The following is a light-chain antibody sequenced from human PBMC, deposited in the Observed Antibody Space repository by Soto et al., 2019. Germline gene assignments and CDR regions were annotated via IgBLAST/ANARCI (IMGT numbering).Light chain of an antibody. CDR1: QGIKNY. J-gene: IGKJ4*01. Sequence: DIQLTQSPSFLSASVGDRVTITCRASQGIKNYLAWYQQKPGKAPQLLIFAASTLQSGVPSRFSGSGSGTEFTRTISSLQPEDFATYFCQQLNRYPLTFGGGTKVEIK. V-gene: IGKV1-9*01. CDR3: QQLNRYPLT. CDR2: AAS.